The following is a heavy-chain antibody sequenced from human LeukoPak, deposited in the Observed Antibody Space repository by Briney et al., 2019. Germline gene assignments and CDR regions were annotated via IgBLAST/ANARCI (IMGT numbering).Heavy chain of an antibody. CDR2: IKQDGTEK. D-gene: IGHD3-22*01. V-gene: IGHV3-7*03. CDR3: AKDRPPRSFYYDSSGYSDAFDI. CDR1: GFTLSNHW. J-gene: IGHJ3*02. Sequence: GGSLRLSCAASGFTLSNHWMIWVRQAPGKGLECVANIKQDGTEKYYLDSVKGRFTISRDNAKNSLYLQMNSLRAEDTALYYCAKDRPPRSFYYDSSGYSDAFDIWGQGTMVTVSS.